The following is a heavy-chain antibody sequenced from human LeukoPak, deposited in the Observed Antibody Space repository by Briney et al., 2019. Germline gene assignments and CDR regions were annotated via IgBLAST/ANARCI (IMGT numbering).Heavy chain of an antibody. V-gene: IGHV3-30*03. CDR2: ISYDGSNK. Sequence: GGSLRLSCAASGFTFSSYGMHWVRQAPGKGLEWVAVISYDGSNKYYADSVKGRFTISRDNSKNTLYLQMNSLRAEDTAVYYCAREFEGSGSYFDCWGQGTLVTVSS. CDR3: AREFEGSGSYFDC. J-gene: IGHJ4*02. D-gene: IGHD1-26*01. CDR1: GFTFSSYG.